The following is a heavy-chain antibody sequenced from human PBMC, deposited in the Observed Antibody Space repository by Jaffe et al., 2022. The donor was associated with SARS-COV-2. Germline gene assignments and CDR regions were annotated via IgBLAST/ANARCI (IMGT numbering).Heavy chain of an antibody. D-gene: IGHD6-13*01. CDR2: IYYSGST. CDR3: ARDSFIAAAGLDAFDI. J-gene: IGHJ3*02. Sequence: QVQLQESGPGLVKPSETLSLTCTVSGGSISNYYWSWIRQPPGKGLEWIGYIYYSGSTNYNPSLKSRVTISVDTSKNQFSLKLTSVTAADTAVYYCARDSFIAAAGLDAFDIWGQGTMVTVSS. V-gene: IGHV4-59*01. CDR1: GGSISNYY.